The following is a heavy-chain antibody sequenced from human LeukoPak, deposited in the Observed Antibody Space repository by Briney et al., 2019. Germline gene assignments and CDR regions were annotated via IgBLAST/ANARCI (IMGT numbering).Heavy chain of an antibody. J-gene: IGHJ4*02. CDR2: INSDGSST. CDR1: GFTFSSYW. Sequence: PGGSLRLSCAASGFTFSSYWMHWVRQAPGKGLVWVSRINSDGSSTSYADSVKGRFTISRDNAKNTLYLQMNSLRAEDTAVYYCVRDRYDYGGKRPGTGDFDYWGQGTLVTVSS. V-gene: IGHV3-74*01. CDR3: VRDRYDYGGKRPGTGDFDY. D-gene: IGHD4-23*01.